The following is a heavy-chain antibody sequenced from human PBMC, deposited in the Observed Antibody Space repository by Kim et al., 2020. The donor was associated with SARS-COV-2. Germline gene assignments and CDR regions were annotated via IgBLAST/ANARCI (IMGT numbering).Heavy chain of an antibody. CDR1: GGSISSGDYY. CDR2: IYYSGST. CDR3: ARVPAANKLHYFDL. Sequence: SETLSLTCTVSGGSISSGDYYWSWIRQPPGKGLEWIGYIYYSGSTYYNPSLKSRVTISVDTSKNQFSLKLSSVTAADTAVYYCARVPAANKLHYFDLWGRGTLVTVSS. J-gene: IGHJ2*01. V-gene: IGHV4-30-4*01. D-gene: IGHD2-2*01.